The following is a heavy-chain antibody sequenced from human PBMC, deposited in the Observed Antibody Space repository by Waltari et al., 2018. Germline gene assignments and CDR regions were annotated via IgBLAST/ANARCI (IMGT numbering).Heavy chain of an antibody. CDR2: ISGRGGST. D-gene: IGHD6-19*01. J-gene: IGHJ4*02. Sequence: EVQLLESGGGLVQPGGSLRLSCAASGFTFSSYAMSWVRQAPGKGLEWVSAISGRGGSTYYADSWKGRFTISRDNSKNTLYLQMNSLRAEDTAVYYCAKGHSSGRRGYFDYWGQGTLVTVSS. V-gene: IGHV3-23*01. CDR1: GFTFSSYA. CDR3: AKGHSSGRRGYFDY.